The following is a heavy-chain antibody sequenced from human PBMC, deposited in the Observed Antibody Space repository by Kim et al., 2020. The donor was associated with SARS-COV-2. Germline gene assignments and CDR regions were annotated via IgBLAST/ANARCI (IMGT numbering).Heavy chain of an antibody. CDR2: ISQSGSDT. V-gene: IGHV3-23*01. Sequence: GGSLRLSCAASGITFSDYAMTWVRQSPGRGLEWISTISQSGSDTYYANSVKGRVTISRDNSRTTVFLQLNSLRAEDTAVYYCATMKRVDFGTFVFSSYY. CDR1: GITFSDYA. D-gene: IGHD4-17*01. CDR3: ATMKRVDFGTFVFSSYY. J-gene: IGHJ6*01.